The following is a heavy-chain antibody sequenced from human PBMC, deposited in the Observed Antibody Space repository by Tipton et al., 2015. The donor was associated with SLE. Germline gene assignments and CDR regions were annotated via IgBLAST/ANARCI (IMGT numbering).Heavy chain of an antibody. CDR3: AKICANHGGYNY. J-gene: IGHJ4*02. D-gene: IGHD6-25*01. V-gene: IGHV3-30*02. CDR2: IRYDGSNK. CDR1: GFTFSSYG. Sequence: SLRLSCAASGFTFSSYGMHWVRQAPGKGLEWVAFIRYDGSNKYYADSVKGRFTISRDNSKNTLYLQMNSLRAEDTAVYYCAKICANHGGYNYWGQGPLVTVSS.